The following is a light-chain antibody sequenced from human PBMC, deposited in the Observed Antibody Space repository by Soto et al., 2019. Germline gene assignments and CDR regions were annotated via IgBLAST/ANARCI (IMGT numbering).Light chain of an antibody. CDR2: DTS. V-gene: IGKV3-20*01. J-gene: IGKJ4*01. CDR1: QSVSSSS. CDR3: QQYVSSPLT. Sequence: EIVLTQSPDTLSLSPGERATLSCRASQSVSSSSLAWYQQKPGQAPRLLIYDTSSRATGIPDRFSGSGSGTDFTLTISRLEPEDFAVYYCQQYVSSPLTFGGGTKVDIK.